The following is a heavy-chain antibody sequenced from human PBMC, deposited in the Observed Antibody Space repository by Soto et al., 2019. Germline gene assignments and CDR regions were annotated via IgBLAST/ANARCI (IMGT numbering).Heavy chain of an antibody. CDR3: VRPYYSSSWFPFDR. CDR2: IDGGDGTT. J-gene: IGHJ4*02. CDR1: GFDFGDYY. V-gene: IGHV3-11*01. Sequence: GGSLRLSCTGSGFDFGDYYMSWIRQAPGKGLEWVSYIDGGDGTTYYTDSVKGRFTISRDNAKKTVYLQMSSLRVEDTALYYCVRPYYSSSWFPFDRWGQGTLVTVSS. D-gene: IGHD6-13*01.